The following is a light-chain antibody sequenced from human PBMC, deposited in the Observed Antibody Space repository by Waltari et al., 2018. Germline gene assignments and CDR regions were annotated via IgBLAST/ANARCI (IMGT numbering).Light chain of an antibody. J-gene: IGLJ2*01. V-gene: IGLV2-8*01. CDR2: EVS. Sequence: QSALTQPPSASGSPGQSVTISCTGTSSDVGAYNYVSWYQQHPGKTPKLMISEVSKRPSGVPDLFSGSKSGNTASLTVSGLQSEDEADYYCSSYGGSNTVVFGGGTKLTVL. CDR1: SSDVGAYNY. CDR3: SSYGGSNTVV.